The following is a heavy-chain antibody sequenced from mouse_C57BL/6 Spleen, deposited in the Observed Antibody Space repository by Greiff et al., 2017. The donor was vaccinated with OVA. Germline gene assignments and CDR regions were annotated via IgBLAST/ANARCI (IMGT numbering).Heavy chain of an antibody. CDR1: GYTFTSYW. J-gene: IGHJ2*01. CDR2: IYPSDSET. D-gene: IGHD1-1*01. V-gene: IGHV1-61*01. Sequence: VQLQQPGAELVRPGSSVKLSCKASGYTFTSYWMDWVKQRPGQGLEWIGNIYPSDSETHYNQKFKDKATLTVDKSSSTAYMQLSSLTSEDSAVYYCAREGVFITTVVGYFDYWGQGTTLTVSS. CDR3: AREGVFITTVVGYFDY.